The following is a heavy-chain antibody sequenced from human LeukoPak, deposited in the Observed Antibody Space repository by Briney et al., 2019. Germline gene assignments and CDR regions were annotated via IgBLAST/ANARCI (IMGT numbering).Heavy chain of an antibody. CDR2: IYYTGDT. V-gene: IGHV4-4*02. CDR3: AKSNAWDWFDP. Sequence: SETLSLTCAVSGGSITSSNWWSWVRQPPGKGLEWIGEIYYTGDTNYNPSLKSRVTISVDKSNNQFSLNLSSVTAADTAVYYCAKSNAWDWFDPWGQGTLVTVSS. D-gene: IGHD4-11*01. J-gene: IGHJ5*02. CDR1: GGSITSSNW.